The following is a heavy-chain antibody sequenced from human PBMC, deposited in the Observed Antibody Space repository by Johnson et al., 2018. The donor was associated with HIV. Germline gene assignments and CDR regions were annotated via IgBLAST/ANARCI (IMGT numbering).Heavy chain of an antibody. D-gene: IGHD4-17*01. CDR1: GFTFSYHG. CDR2: IHWNGGST. V-gene: IGHV3-20*04. Sequence: VQLVESGGGVVQPGRSLRLSCAASGFTFSYHGMHWVRQAPGKGLEWVSGIHWNGGSTGYAESVKGRFTISRDNTKNSLYLQMNSLRAEDTSLYYCARALRDAFDIWGQGTMVSVSS. J-gene: IGHJ3*02. CDR3: ARALRDAFDI.